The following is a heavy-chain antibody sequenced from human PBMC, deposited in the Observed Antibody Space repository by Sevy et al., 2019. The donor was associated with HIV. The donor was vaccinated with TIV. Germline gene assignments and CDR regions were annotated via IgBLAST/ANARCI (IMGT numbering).Heavy chain of an antibody. J-gene: IGHJ6*02. CDR3: TTDSRWYYDFWSGYYNTYYYYGMDV. CDR1: GFTFSNAW. D-gene: IGHD3-3*01. V-gene: IGHV3-15*01. Sequence: GGSLRLSCAASGFTFSNAWMSWVRQAPGKGLEWVGRIRSKTDGGTTYYAAPVKGRFTISRDDSKNMLYLQMNSLKTEDTALYYCTTDSRWYYDFWSGYYNTYYYYGMDVWGHGTTVTVSS. CDR2: IRSKTDGGTT.